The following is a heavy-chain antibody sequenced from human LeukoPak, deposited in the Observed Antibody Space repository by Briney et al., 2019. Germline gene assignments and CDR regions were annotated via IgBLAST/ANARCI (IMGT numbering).Heavy chain of an antibody. CDR3: ARLRNEPVDTAMVD. Sequence: TGGSLRLSCAASGFTFSSYSMNWVRQAPGKGLEWVSSISSSSSYIYYADSVKVRFTISRDNAKNSLYLQMNSLRAEDTAVYYCARLRNEPVDTAMVDWGQGTLVTVSS. V-gene: IGHV3-21*01. CDR2: ISSSSSYI. CDR1: GFTFSSYS. J-gene: IGHJ4*02. D-gene: IGHD5-18*01.